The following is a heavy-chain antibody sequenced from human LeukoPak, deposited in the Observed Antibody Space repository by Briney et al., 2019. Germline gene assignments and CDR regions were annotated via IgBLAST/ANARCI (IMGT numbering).Heavy chain of an antibody. CDR1: GGSISGYF. V-gene: IGHV4-4*07. D-gene: IGHD6-13*01. J-gene: IGHJ5*02. CDR2: ISISGNT. Sequence: PSETLSLTCSVSGGSISGYFWNWIRQPAGMGLEWIGRISISGNTNCNPSLKSRVTMSVDTSKNQFSLKVTSVTAADTAVYYCARDVHSSNWYGSFDPWGQGTLVTVSS. CDR3: ARDVHSSNWYGSFDP.